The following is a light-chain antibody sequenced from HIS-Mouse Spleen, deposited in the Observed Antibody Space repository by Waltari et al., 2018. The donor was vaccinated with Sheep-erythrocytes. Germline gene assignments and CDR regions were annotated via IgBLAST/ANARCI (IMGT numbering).Light chain of an antibody. CDR3: CSYAGSYTFWV. CDR2: DVS. V-gene: IGLV2-11*01. CDR1: SSDVGGYNY. J-gene: IGLJ3*02. Sequence: QSALTQPRSVSGSPGQSVTISCTGTSSDVGGYNYVSWYQQHPVKAPNLMIYDVSKRPSGVPDRFSGSKSGNTASLTISGLQAEDEADYYCCSYAGSYTFWVFGGGTKLTVL.